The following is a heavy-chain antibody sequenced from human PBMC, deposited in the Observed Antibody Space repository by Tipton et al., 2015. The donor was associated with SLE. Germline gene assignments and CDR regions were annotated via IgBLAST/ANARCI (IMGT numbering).Heavy chain of an antibody. CDR3: ARAFHEASFDY. CDR1: GGSISSGSYY. V-gene: IGHV4-61*09. CDR2: IYSSGIT. J-gene: IGHJ4*02. D-gene: IGHD2/OR15-2a*01. Sequence: TLSLTCTVSGGSISSGSYYWNWMRQPAGKGLEWIGYIYSSGITNYNPSLQSRVSISVDTSKNQFSLNVHSVIAADTAVYYCARAFHEASFDYWGQGTLVTVSS.